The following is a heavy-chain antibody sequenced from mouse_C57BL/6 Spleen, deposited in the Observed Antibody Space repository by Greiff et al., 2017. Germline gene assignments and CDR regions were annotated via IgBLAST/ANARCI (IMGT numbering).Heavy chain of an antibody. Sequence: VQLQESGAELVKPGASVKISCKASGYAFSSYWMNWVKQRPGKGLEWIGQIYPGDGDTNYNGKFKGKATLTADRSSSTAYMQLSSLTSEDSAVYFCARTGGYDDDGYYAMDYWGQGTSVTVSS. CDR3: ARTGGYDDDGYYAMDY. V-gene: IGHV1-80*01. D-gene: IGHD2-4*01. J-gene: IGHJ4*01. CDR2: IYPGDGDT. CDR1: GYAFSSYW.